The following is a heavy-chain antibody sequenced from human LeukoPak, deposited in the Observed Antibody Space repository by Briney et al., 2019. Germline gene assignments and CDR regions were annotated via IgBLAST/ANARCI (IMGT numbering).Heavy chain of an antibody. D-gene: IGHD3-16*01. J-gene: IGHJ6*03. CDR2: IIPIFGTA. CDR3: ARDYAPDYYYYYMDV. V-gene: IGHV1-69*13. CDR1: GGTFSSYA. Sequence: GASVKVSCKASGGTFSSYAISWVLQAPGQGLEWMGGIIPIFGTANYAQKFQGRVTITEDESTSTAYMGLSSLRSEDTAVYYCARDYAPDYYYYYMDVWGKGTTVTVSS.